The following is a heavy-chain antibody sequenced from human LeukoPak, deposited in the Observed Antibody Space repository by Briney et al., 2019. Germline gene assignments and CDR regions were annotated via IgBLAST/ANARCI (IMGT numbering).Heavy chain of an antibody. J-gene: IGHJ4*02. D-gene: IGHD3-22*01. CDR3: ARTHDSSGYYYVMNYFDY. CDR1: GYTFTSYG. CDR2: ISAYNGNT. V-gene: IGHV1-18*01. Sequence: ASVKVSCKASGYTFTSYGISWVRQAPGQGLEWMGWISAYNGNTNYAQKLRGRVTMTTDTSTSTAYMELRSLRSDDTAVYYCARTHDSSGYYYVMNYFDYWGQGTLVTVSS.